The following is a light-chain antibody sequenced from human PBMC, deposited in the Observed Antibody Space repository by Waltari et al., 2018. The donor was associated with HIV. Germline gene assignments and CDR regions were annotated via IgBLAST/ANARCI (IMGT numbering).Light chain of an antibody. J-gene: IGLJ2*01. CDR2: EDT. CDR3: YSTDSSGNHSVV. Sequence: SYELTQPPAVSVSPGQTARITCSGDALSKKYVYWYQQRSGQAPVLVIYEDTKRPYGIPERFSVSSSGTMATLTISGAQVEAEGDYYCYSTDSSGNHSVVLGGGTKLTVL. CDR1: ALSKKY. V-gene: IGLV3-10*01.